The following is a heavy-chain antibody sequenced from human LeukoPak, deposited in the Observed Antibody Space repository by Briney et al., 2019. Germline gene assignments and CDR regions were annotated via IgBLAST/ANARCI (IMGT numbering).Heavy chain of an antibody. Sequence: GGSLRLSCAASGFTFSNSALSWVRQAPGKGLEWVSDISGSGGSTYYADSVKGRFTISRDNSKNTLYLQMNSLRAEDTAVYYCAKSAYYDSSGYHFDYWGQGTLVTVSS. J-gene: IGHJ4*02. V-gene: IGHV3-23*01. CDR3: AKSAYYDSSGYHFDY. CDR1: GFTFSNSA. D-gene: IGHD3-22*01. CDR2: ISGSGGST.